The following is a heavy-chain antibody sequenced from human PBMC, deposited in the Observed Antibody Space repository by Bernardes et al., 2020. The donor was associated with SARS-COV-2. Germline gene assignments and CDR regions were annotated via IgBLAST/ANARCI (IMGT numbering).Heavy chain of an antibody. D-gene: IGHD2-15*01. J-gene: IGHJ3*01. V-gene: IGHV3-73*01. CDR1: GFTFSGSA. Sequence: GGSLRLSCAASGFTFSGSAMYWVRQAPGKGLEWVGRIRSKANNYATAYAASVKVRFIISRDDSKNTAYLQMNSLKTEDTAMYYCTRVRPYANRWWDASDFWGQGTMVTVS. CDR2: IRSKANNYAT. CDR3: TRVRPYANRWWDASDF.